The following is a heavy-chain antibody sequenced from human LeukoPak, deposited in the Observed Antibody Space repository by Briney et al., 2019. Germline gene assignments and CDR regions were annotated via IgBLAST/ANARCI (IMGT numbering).Heavy chain of an antibody. D-gene: IGHD3-10*02. CDR3: AELGITMIGGV. CDR1: GFTLSSYE. V-gene: IGHV3-23*01. J-gene: IGHJ6*04. CDR2: IDYSGGST. Sequence: GGSLRLSCTASGFTLSSYEMSWIRQAPGKGLEWVSSIDYSGGSTYYADSVKGRFTISRDNSKNTLYLQLNSLRAEDTAVYYCAELGITMIGGVWGKGTTVTISS.